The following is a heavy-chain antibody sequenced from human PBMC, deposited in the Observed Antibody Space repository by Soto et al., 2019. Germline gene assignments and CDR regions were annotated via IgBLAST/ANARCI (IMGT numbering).Heavy chain of an antibody. V-gene: IGHV3-23*01. Sequence: EVQLLESGGGLVQPGGSLRLSCAASGFTFSTYAMSWVRQAPGKGLEWVSVISASGGSTFYADSVKGRFTGSRDNSRNTLYLQVISLRVEDTAVYYCAKDLRTSTNYNYGMDVWGQGTKVTVSS. CDR1: GFTFSTYA. J-gene: IGHJ6*02. CDR3: AKDLRTSTNYNYGMDV. CDR2: ISASGGST.